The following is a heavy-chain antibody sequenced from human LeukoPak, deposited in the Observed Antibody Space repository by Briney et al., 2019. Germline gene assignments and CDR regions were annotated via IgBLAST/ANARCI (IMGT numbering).Heavy chain of an antibody. CDR2: VNAESTDI. CDR3: ARDTFEPLVIDF. V-gene: IGHV3-21*05. CDR1: GFSFRRYA. D-gene: IGHD6-13*01. J-gene: IGHJ4*02. Sequence: PGGPLRLPCAPSGFSFRRYAMNGVRQAPGKGLEGVAYVNAESTDILYADSVRGRFTISRDNAKNSLYLQMNSLRAEDRGVYYCARDTFEPLVIDFWGQGTLVTVSS.